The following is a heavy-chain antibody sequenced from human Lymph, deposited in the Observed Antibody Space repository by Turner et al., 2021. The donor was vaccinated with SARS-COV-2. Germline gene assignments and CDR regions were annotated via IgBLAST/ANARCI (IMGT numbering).Heavy chain of an antibody. CDR1: GGSFSGYY. D-gene: IGHD7-27*01. Sequence: QVQLQQWGAGLLKPSETLSLTCAVYGGSFSGYYWSWIRQPPGKVLEWIGEINHSGSTNYNPSLKSRVTISVDTSKKQFSLKLSSVTAADTAVYYCARVWVRWWYFDLWGRGTLVTVSS. V-gene: IGHV4-34*01. J-gene: IGHJ2*01. CDR3: ARVWVRWWYFDL. CDR2: INHSGST.